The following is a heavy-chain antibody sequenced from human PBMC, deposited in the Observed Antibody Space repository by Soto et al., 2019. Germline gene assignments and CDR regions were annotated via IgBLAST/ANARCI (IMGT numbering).Heavy chain of an antibody. D-gene: IGHD1-26*01. CDR1: GFTFGAYT. Sequence: QMHLVESGGGVVQPGGSLRLSCAASGFTFGAYTMHWVRQAPGKGLEWVTDISYDGNRERYTDPVKGRFAVSRDNPKSTVYLQMNSLRPEDTAVYHCARDGYSGRSDGFDIWGQGTMVTVSS. CDR2: ISYDGNRE. V-gene: IGHV3-30*09. CDR3: ARDGYSGRSDGFDI. J-gene: IGHJ3*02.